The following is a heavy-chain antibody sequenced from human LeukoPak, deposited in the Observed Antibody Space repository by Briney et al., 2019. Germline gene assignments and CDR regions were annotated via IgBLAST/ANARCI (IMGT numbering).Heavy chain of an antibody. V-gene: IGHV4-39*07. J-gene: IGHJ4*02. D-gene: IGHD3-10*01. CDR3: ARDWARARGNYYGSGGGY. Sequence: SETLSLTCTVSGGSISSSSYYWGWIRQPPGKGLEWIGSIYYSGSTYYNPSLKSRVTISVDTSKNQFSLKLSSVTAADTAVYYCARDWARARGNYYGSGGGYWGQGSLVTVSS. CDR1: GGSISSSSYY. CDR2: IYYSGST.